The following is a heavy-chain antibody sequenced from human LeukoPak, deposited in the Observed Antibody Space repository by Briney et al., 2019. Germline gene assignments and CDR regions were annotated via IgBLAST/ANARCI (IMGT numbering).Heavy chain of an antibody. CDR3: ARVLPYYYDSSGLDY. CDR1: GYTFTRYG. CDR2: ISAYNGNT. V-gene: IGHV1-18*01. D-gene: IGHD3-22*01. Sequence: ASVKVSCKASGYTFTRYGISWVRQAPGQGLEWMGWISAYNGNTNYAQKLQGRVTMTTDTSTSTAYMELRSLRSDDTAGYYCARVLPYYYDSSGLDYWGQGTLVTVSS. J-gene: IGHJ4*02.